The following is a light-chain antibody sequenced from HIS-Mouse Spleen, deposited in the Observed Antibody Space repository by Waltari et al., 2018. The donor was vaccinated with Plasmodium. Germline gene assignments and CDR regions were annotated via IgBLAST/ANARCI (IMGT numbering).Light chain of an antibody. Sequence: EIVMTQSPATLSLSQGERATLSCRSSQSVSSSYLSWYQQKPGQAPRLLIYGASTRATGIPARFSGSGSGTDFTITISSLQPEDFAVYYCQQDYNLPYTFGQGTKLEIK. J-gene: IGKJ2*01. CDR3: QQDYNLPYT. V-gene: IGKV3D-7*01. CDR2: GAS. CDR1: QSVSSSY.